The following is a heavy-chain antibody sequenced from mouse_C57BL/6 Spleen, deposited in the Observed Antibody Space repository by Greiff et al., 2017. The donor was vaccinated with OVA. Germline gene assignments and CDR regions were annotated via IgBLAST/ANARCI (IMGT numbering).Heavy chain of an antibody. J-gene: IGHJ2*01. V-gene: IGHV5-4*01. CDR3: AREVYSNYGFDY. CDR2: ISDGGSYT. Sequence: EVQLVESGGGLVKPGGSLKLSCAASGFTFSSYAMSWVRQTPEKRLEWVATISDGGSYTYYPDNVKGRFTISRDNAKNNLYLQMSHLKSEDTAMYYCAREVYSNYGFDYWGQGTTLTVSS. D-gene: IGHD2-5*01. CDR1: GFTFSSYA.